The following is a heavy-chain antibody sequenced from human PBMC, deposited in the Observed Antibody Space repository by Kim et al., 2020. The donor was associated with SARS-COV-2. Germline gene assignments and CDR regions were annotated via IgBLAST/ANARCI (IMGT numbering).Heavy chain of an antibody. J-gene: IGHJ5*02. CDR3: ARDPGIAAAGTSPSVPNWFDP. CDR1: GDSVSSNSAA. D-gene: IGHD6-13*01. CDR2: TYYRSKWYN. V-gene: IGHV6-1*01. Sequence: SQTLSLTCAISGDSVSSNSAAWNWIRQSPSRGLEWLGRTYYRSKWYNDYAVSVKSRITINPDTSKNQFSLQLNSVTPEDTAVYYCARDPGIAAAGTSPSVPNWFDPWGQGTLVTVSS.